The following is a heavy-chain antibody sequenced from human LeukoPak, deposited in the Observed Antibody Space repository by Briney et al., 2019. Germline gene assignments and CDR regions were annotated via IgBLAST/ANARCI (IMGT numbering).Heavy chain of an antibody. J-gene: IGHJ4*02. D-gene: IGHD6-13*01. Sequence: PGGSLRLSCAASGFTFSSYGMHWVRQAPGKGLELVAFIRYDGSDKYYADSVKGRFTISRDNSKNTLYLQMNSLRPEDTAVYYCAKDLWQQPGPFDYWGQGTLVTVSS. CDR1: GFTFSSYG. V-gene: IGHV3-30*02. CDR2: IRYDGSDK. CDR3: AKDLWQQPGPFDY.